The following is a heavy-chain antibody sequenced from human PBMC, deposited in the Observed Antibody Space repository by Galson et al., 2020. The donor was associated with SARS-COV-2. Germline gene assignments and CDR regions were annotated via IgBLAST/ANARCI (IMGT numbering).Heavy chain of an antibody. Sequence: GGSLTLSCAASGFTFSSYAMHWVRQAPGKGLEWVAVISYDGGNKYYADSVKGRFTISRDNSKNTLYLQMNSLRAEDTAVYYCARDRYSSNRDAFDIWGQGTMVTVSS. CDR3: ARDRYSSNRDAFDI. CDR1: GFTFSSYA. V-gene: IGHV3-30*04. D-gene: IGHD6-13*01. CDR2: ISYDGGNK. J-gene: IGHJ3*02.